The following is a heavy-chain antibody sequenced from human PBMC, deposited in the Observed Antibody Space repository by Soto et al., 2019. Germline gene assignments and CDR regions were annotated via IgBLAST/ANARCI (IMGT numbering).Heavy chain of an antibody. V-gene: IGHV3-23*01. Sequence: GGSLRLSCAASGFTFSSYAMSWVRQAPGKGLEWVSAISGSDGSSTFYADSVKGRFTISRDNAKNTLYLQMNSLRAEDTAVYYCARDYYRFNSGYGFSMDVWGQGTTVTVSS. CDR1: GFTFSSYA. J-gene: IGHJ6*02. CDR3: ARDYYRFNSGYGFSMDV. D-gene: IGHD5-12*01. CDR2: ISGSDGSST.